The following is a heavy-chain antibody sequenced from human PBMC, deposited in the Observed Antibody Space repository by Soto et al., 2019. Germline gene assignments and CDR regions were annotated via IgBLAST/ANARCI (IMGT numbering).Heavy chain of an antibody. D-gene: IGHD3-16*02. CDR3: AKDRRLGIYRYDAFDM. CDR2: ISYDESKK. J-gene: IGHJ3*02. Sequence: QVQLVESGGGVVQPGMSLRLSCGASRLTFSSYGMHWVRQAPGKGLEWVALISYDESKKYYADSVKGRFTISRDNSKHTRYLQMDSLRAVDTAVYYCAKDRRLGIYRYDAFDMWGQGTMVTVSS. CDR1: RLTFSSYG. V-gene: IGHV3-30*18.